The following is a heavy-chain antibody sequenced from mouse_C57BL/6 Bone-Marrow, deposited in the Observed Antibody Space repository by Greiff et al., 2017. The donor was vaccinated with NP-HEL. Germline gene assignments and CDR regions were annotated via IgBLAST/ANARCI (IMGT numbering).Heavy chain of an antibody. CDR2: ISSGGSYT. Sequence: EVQLKESGGDLVKPGGSLKLSCAASGFTFSSYGMSWVRQTPDKRLEWVATISSGGSYTYYPDSVKGRFTISRDNAKNTLYLQMSSLKSEDTAMYYCARLDYYGSSYDWYFDVWGTGTTVTVSS. CDR1: GFTFSSYG. V-gene: IGHV5-6*01. CDR3: ARLDYYGSSYDWYFDV. D-gene: IGHD1-1*01. J-gene: IGHJ1*03.